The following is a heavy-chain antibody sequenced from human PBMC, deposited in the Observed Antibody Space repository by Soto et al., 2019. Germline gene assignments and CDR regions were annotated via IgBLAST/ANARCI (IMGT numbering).Heavy chain of an antibody. CDR1: GFTFSTYW. J-gene: IGHJ4*02. CDR2: INGDWSST. D-gene: IGHD6-19*01. Sequence: GGSLRLSCAASGFTFSTYWMHWVRQAPGKGLVWVSRINGDWSSTSYADSVKGRFTISSDNAKNTLYLQMNSLRAEDTAVYYCASIAVADPFDYWGQGTLVTVSS. CDR3: ASIAVADPFDY. V-gene: IGHV3-74*01.